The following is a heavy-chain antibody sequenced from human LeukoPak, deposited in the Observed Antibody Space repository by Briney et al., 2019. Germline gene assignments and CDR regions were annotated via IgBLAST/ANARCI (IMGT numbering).Heavy chain of an antibody. CDR2: IYYSGST. CDR3: ARAPKSPRITIFGVAQPGYFDY. CDR1: GGPISSYY. D-gene: IGHD3-3*01. J-gene: IGHJ4*02. V-gene: IGHV4-59*01. Sequence: SETLSLTCTVSGGPISSYYWSWIRQPPGKGLEWIGYIYYSGSTNYNPSLKSRVTISVDTSKNQFSLKLSSVTAADTAVYYCARAPKSPRITIFGVAQPGYFDYWGQGTLVTVSS.